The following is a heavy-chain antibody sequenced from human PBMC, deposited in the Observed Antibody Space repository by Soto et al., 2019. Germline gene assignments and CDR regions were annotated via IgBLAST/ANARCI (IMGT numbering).Heavy chain of an antibody. CDR2: IIPIFGTA. V-gene: IGHV1-69*13. CDR3: ARDVYVWGSYRSYGMDV. D-gene: IGHD3-16*02. Sequence: SVKVSCKASGGTFISYAISWLLQSPLQVLEWMGGIIPIFGTANYAQKFQGRVTITADESTSTAYMELSSLRSEDTAVYYCARDVYVWGSYRSYGMDVWGQGTTVTVSS. CDR1: GGTFISYA. J-gene: IGHJ6*02.